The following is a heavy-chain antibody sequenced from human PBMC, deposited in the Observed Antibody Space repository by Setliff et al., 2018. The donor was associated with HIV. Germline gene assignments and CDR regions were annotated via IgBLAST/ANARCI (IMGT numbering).Heavy chain of an antibody. D-gene: IGHD6-19*01. CDR1: GYTFTSYG. J-gene: IGHJ4*02. V-gene: IGHV1-18*01. CDR3: ARNSFPVGVTGTGPPFDY. Sequence: GASVKVSCKASGYTFTSYGISWLRQAPGQGLEWMGWISGYNGDTHSTQKFQGRVTMTTDTSTNTAYMEGRSLRSDGTAVYYCARNSFPVGVTGTGPPFDYWGQGTLVTVSS. CDR2: ISGYNGDT.